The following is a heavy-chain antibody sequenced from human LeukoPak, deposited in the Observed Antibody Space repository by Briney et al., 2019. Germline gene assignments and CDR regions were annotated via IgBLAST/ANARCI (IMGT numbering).Heavy chain of an antibody. CDR3: ANKVYCSTTSCYPAGY. CDR2: IYHSGTT. J-gene: IGHJ4*02. CDR1: GDSISSTNW. V-gene: IGHV4-4*02. Sequence: SETLSLTCPVSGDSISSTNWWSWVRQPPGKGLEWIGEIYHSGTTNYNPSLKSRVTISFDTSKNQFSLNLRSVTAADTAVYYCANKVYCSTTSCYPAGYWGQGTLVTVSS. D-gene: IGHD2-2*01.